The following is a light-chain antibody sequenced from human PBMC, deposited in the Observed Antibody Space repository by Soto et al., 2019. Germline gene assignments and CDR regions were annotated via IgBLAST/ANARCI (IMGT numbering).Light chain of an antibody. CDR1: QSVSSN. J-gene: IGKJ5*01. V-gene: IGKV3-15*01. Sequence: EMVMTQSPATLSVSPGERATLSCRASQSVSSNLAWYQQKPGQAPRLLIYGASTRATGIPARFSGSGSGTEFTLTISSLQSEDFAVYYCQQYNNWPPWTFGQGTRL. CDR3: QQYNNWPPWT. CDR2: GAS.